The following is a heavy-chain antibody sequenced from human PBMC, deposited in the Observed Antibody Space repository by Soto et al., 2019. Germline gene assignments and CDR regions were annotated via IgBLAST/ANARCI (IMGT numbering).Heavy chain of an antibody. CDR3: ARDRYGYNGFDP. J-gene: IGHJ5*02. Sequence: QVQLQESGPGLVKPSETLSLTCTVSGGSISSYYWSWIRQPPGKGLEWIGYIFYSGGTNYNPSLKSRVTISVDTSKNQFSLKLSSVTAADPAVHYCARDRYGYNGFDPWGQGTLVTVSS. CDR1: GGSISSYY. V-gene: IGHV4-59*01. D-gene: IGHD3-16*02. CDR2: IFYSGGT.